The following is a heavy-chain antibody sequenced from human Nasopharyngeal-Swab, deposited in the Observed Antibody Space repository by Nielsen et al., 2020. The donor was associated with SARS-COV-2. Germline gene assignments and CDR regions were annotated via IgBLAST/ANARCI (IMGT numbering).Heavy chain of an antibody. Sequence: ASVKVSCKASGYTFTSYALNWVRQAPGQGLEWMGWINTNTGNPTYAQGFTGRFVFSLDTSVSTAYLQISSLKAEDTAVYYCKVIAAAGTDYWGQGTLVTVSS. V-gene: IGHV7-4-1*02. J-gene: IGHJ4*02. CDR3: KVIAAAGTDY. D-gene: IGHD6-13*01. CDR2: INTNTGNP. CDR1: GYTFTSYA.